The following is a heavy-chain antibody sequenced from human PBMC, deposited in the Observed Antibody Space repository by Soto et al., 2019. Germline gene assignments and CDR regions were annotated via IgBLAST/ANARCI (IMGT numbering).Heavy chain of an antibody. V-gene: IGHV3-30*18. CDR3: AKQGIEVAGTDYFDY. D-gene: IGHD6-19*01. Sequence: QVQLVESGGGVVQPGKSLRLSCAAAGFIFRSYGVHWVRQAPGKGLEWVAVISHDGGNAYYADAVNGRFTISRDNAKNTVYLQMNSLRPEDTAVYYWAKQGIEVAGTDYFDYWGQGALGTVAS. J-gene: IGHJ4*02. CDR1: GFIFRSYG. CDR2: ISHDGGNA.